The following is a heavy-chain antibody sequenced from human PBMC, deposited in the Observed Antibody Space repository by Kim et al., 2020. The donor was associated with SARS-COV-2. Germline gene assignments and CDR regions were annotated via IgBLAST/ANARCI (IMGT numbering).Heavy chain of an antibody. V-gene: IGHV4-39*07. CDR1: GGSISSSSYY. D-gene: IGHD3-10*01. Sequence: SETLSLTCTVSGGSISSSSYYWGWIRQPPGKGLEWIGSIYYSGSTYYNPSLKSRVTISVDTSKNQFSLKLSSVTAADTAVYYCARDPSGYYYSSWFDPWG. J-gene: IGHJ5*02. CDR3: ARDPSGYYYSSWFDP. CDR2: IYYSGST.